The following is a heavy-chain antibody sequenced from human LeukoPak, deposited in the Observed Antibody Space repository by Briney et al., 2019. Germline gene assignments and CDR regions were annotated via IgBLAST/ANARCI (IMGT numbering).Heavy chain of an antibody. D-gene: IGHD6-6*01. Sequence: SETLSLTCTVSGGSISSSSYYWGWIRQPPGKGLEWIGSIYYSGSTYYNPSLKSRVTISVDTSKNQFSLKLSSVTAADTAVYYCARVAEQLNQLKFDYWGQGTLVTVSS. CDR3: ARVAEQLNQLKFDY. V-gene: IGHV4-39*07. CDR2: IYYSGST. J-gene: IGHJ4*02. CDR1: GGSISSSSYY.